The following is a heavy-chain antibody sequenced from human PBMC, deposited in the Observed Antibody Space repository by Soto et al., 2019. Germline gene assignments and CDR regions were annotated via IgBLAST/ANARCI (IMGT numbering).Heavy chain of an antibody. CDR3: TRHPPIARFENGLDV. Sequence: SETLSLTCSVSGGSISGYYWSWIRQPPGKGLEWIGYIYYNGYTMYSPSLNSRVTISVDTSKNQFSLKLTSVTAADTAMYYCTRHPPIARFENGLDVWGQGTTVT. J-gene: IGHJ6*02. V-gene: IGHV4-59*08. CDR2: IYYNGYT. CDR1: GGSISGYY. D-gene: IGHD2-21*01.